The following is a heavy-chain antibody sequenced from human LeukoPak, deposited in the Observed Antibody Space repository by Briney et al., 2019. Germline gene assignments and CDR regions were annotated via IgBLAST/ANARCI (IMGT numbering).Heavy chain of an antibody. D-gene: IGHD3-22*01. V-gene: IGHV4-30-4*08. CDR1: GGSFSGYY. CDR2: IYYSGST. J-gene: IGHJ3*02. Sequence: SETLSLTCAVYGGSFSGYYWSWIRQPPGKGLEWIGYIYYSGSTCYNPSLKSRVTISVDTSKNQFSLKLSSVTAADTAVYYCARDARPGYYDSSGLISAFDIWGQGTMVTVSS. CDR3: ARDARPGYYDSSGLISAFDI.